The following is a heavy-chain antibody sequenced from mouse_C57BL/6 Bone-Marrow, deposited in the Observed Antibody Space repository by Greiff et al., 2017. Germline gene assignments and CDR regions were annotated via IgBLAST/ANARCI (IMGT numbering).Heavy chain of an antibody. Sequence: VQLQQSGPELVKPGASVKISCKASGYTFTDYYMNWVKQSHGKSLEWIGDINPNNGGTSYNQKFKGKATLTVDKSSSTAYMELRNLTSEDSAVDYCARLYYDYDGYAMDYWGQGTSVTVSS. J-gene: IGHJ4*01. CDR1: GYTFTDYY. D-gene: IGHD2-4*01. CDR3: ARLYYDYDGYAMDY. CDR2: INPNNGGT. V-gene: IGHV1-26*01.